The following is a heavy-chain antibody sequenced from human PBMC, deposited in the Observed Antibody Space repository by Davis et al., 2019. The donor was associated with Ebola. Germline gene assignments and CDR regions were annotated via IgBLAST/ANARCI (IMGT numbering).Heavy chain of an antibody. Sequence: ASVKVSCKVSGYTLTELSMHWVRQAPGKGLEWMGGFDPEDGETIYAQKFQGRVTMTEDTSTDTAYMELSSLRSEDTAVYYCARDHSNYGAVEPYFDYWGQGTLVTVSS. CDR1: GYTLTELS. CDR3: ARDHSNYGAVEPYFDY. D-gene: IGHD4-17*01. J-gene: IGHJ4*02. V-gene: IGHV1-24*01. CDR2: FDPEDGET.